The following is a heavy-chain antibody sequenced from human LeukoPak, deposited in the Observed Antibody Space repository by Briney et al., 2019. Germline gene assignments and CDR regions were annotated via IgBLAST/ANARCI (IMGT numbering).Heavy chain of an antibody. Sequence: PSETLSLTCTVSGASINEYCWSWIRQPAGKRLEWIGRIYTSGGTNYNPSLKSRVTMSVDKSKNQISLNLASLTAADTALYYCAGRGSSSGTFDVWGPGTFVTVSS. CDR3: AGRGSSSGTFDV. CDR2: IYTSGGT. V-gene: IGHV4-4*07. D-gene: IGHD2-2*01. CDR1: GASINEYC. J-gene: IGHJ3*01.